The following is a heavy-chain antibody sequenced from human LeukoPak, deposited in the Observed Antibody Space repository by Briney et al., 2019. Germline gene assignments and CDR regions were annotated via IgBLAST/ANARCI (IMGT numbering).Heavy chain of an antibody. V-gene: IGHV1-2*02. Sequence: GASVNVSYTASGYTFTGYYMHWVRQAPGQGLEWMGWINPNSGGTNYAQKFQGRVTMTRDTSISTAYMELSRLRSDDTAVYYCAREESEMATISLFDYWGQGTLVTVSS. D-gene: IGHD5-24*01. CDR3: AREESEMATISLFDY. CDR1: GYTFTGYY. CDR2: INPNSGGT. J-gene: IGHJ4*02.